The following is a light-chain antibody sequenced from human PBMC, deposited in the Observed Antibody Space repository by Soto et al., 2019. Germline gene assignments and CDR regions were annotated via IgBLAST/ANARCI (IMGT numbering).Light chain of an antibody. Sequence: QSVLTQPPSVSAAPGQKVTISCSGSSSNIGDNYVSWYQHLPGTAPKLLIYDNDKRPSGIPDRFSGSKSGTSATLGITGLQTGDEADYYCGTWDSSLSVHYVFGTGTRSPS. CDR2: DND. CDR3: GTWDSSLSVHYV. CDR1: SSNIGDNY. V-gene: IGLV1-51*01. J-gene: IGLJ1*01.